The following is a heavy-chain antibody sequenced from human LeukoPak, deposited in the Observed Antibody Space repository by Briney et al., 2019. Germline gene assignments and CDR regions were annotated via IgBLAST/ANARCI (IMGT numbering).Heavy chain of an antibody. CDR1: GGSISSGGYS. V-gene: IGHV4-30-2*03. CDR2: IYYSGST. D-gene: IGHD6-13*01. CDR3: ASPTGYSSSWYWFDP. J-gene: IGHJ5*02. Sequence: PSETLSLTCAVTGGSISSGGYSWSWIRQPPGKGLEWIGYIYYSGSTYYNPSLKSRVTISVDTSKNQFSLKLSSVTAADTAVYYCASPTGYSSSWYWFDPWGQGTLVTVSS.